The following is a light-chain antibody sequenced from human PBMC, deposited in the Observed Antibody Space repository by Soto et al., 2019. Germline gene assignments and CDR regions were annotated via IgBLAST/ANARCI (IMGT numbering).Light chain of an antibody. CDR3: SAWDGSLSGPV. Sequence: QSVLTQPPSASGTPGQTVTISCSGSRSNIGSNYVYWYQKLPGTAPKLVISRNNQRPSGVPDRFSGSKSGTSAFLAIGGLRSEDEADYYCSAWDGSLSGPVFGGGTKLTVL. V-gene: IGLV1-47*01. CDR1: RSNIGSNY. J-gene: IGLJ2*01. CDR2: RNN.